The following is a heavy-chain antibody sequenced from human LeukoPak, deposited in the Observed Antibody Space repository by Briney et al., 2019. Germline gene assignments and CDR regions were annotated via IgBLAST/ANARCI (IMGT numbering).Heavy chain of an antibody. D-gene: IGHD6-19*01. CDR1: GGSISSSSYY. V-gene: IGHV4-39*01. CDR2: IYYSGST. CDR3: ARDYIAVAGVPLDDAFDI. Sequence: SETLSLTCTVSGGSISSSSYYWGWIRQPPGKGLEWIGSIYYSGSTYYNPSLKSRVTISVDTSKNQFSLKLSSVTAADTAVYYCARDYIAVAGVPLDDAFDIWGQGTMVTVSS. J-gene: IGHJ3*02.